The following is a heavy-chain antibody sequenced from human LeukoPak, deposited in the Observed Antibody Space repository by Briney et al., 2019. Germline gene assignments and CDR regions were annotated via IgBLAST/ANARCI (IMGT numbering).Heavy chain of an antibody. Sequence: GGSLRLSCAASGFTLSGSAMHWVRQASGKGLEWVGRIRSKANSYATAYAASVKGRFTISRDDSKNTAYLQMNSLKTEDTAVYYCTRPGVPAAKNYYYYGMDVWGQGTTVTVSS. J-gene: IGHJ6*02. V-gene: IGHV3-73*01. CDR2: IRSKANSYAT. D-gene: IGHD2-2*01. CDR1: GFTLSGSA. CDR3: TRPGVPAAKNYYYYGMDV.